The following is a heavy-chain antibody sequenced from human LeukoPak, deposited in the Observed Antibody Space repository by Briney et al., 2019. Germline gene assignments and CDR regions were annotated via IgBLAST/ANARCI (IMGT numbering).Heavy chain of an antibody. CDR1: GFTFSDYW. J-gene: IGHJ4*02. CDR2: IKQDGGET. V-gene: IGHV3-7*01. D-gene: IGHD2-2*01. Sequence: GGSLRLSCAASGFTFSDYWMTWVRQAPGKGLEWVANIKQDGGETYYVDSVKGRFTISRDNAKNSLYLQMSSLRAEDTAVYYCARDRGTSHWSSHPDYWGQGTPVTVSS. CDR3: ARDRGTSHWSSHPDY.